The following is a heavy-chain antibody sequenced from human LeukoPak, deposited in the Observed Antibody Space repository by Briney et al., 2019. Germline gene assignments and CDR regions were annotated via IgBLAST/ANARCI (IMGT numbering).Heavy chain of an antibody. CDR3: ATDISWFDP. CDR2: VSASGST. Sequence: SETLSLTCTVSGGSISSYYWSWIRQPAGKGLEWIGRVSASGSTNYAPSLRSRVTMSVDTSTNQFSLKLSSVTAADTAVYYCATDISWFDPWGRGTLVTVSS. V-gene: IGHV4-4*07. J-gene: IGHJ5*02. CDR1: GGSISSYY.